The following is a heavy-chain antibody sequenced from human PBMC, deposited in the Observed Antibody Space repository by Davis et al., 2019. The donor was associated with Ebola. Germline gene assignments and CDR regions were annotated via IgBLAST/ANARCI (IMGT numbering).Heavy chain of an antibody. D-gene: IGHD3-16*01. Sequence: ASVKVSCKASGYTFTSYGISWVRQAPGQGLEWMGWISAYNVNTNYAQKPQGRVTMTTDTSTSTAYMELRSLKSDDTAVYYCARDPGGMSVARFDYWGQGTLVTVSS. CDR2: ISAYNVNT. V-gene: IGHV1-18*01. J-gene: IGHJ4*02. CDR3: ARDPGGMSVARFDY. CDR1: GYTFTSYG.